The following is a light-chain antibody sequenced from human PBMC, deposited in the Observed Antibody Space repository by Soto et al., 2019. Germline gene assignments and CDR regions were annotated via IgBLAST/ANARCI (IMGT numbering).Light chain of an antibody. CDR2: GAS. Sequence: EIVVTQSPGTLSLSPGARVTLSCRTSHSVNSHVAWYKQKPGQAPRLLLYGASTRATGIPVSFSGSAFGTEFTLTISRMTSEDSAVYYCQQYKNRPLFGQGTRLEI. V-gene: IGKV3-15*01. J-gene: IGKJ5*01. CDR3: QQYKNRPL. CDR1: HSVNSH.